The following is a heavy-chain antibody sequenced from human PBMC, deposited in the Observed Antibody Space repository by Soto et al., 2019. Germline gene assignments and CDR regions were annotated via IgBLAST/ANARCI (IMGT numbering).Heavy chain of an antibody. Sequence: QVQLVESGGGLVKPGGSLRLSCAASGFTFSDYYMTWIRQAPGKGLEWLSYITYNGDTIYYAACVKGRFTISRDNAHNSLYLEMISLRAEDTAIYYCARLRPTNTGGTFDIWGQGTMVTVSS. CDR2: ITYNGDTI. J-gene: IGHJ3*02. CDR3: ARLRPTNTGGTFDI. V-gene: IGHV3-11*01. D-gene: IGHD3-16*01. CDR1: GFTFSDYY.